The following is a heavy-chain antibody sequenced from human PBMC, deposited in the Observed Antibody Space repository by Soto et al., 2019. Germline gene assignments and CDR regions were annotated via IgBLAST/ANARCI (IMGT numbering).Heavy chain of an antibody. CDR3: VREDTGSFGY. D-gene: IGHD2-8*02. Sequence: QVQLVESGGGVVQPGRSLRLSCAASGFTFNNYAMHWVRQAPGKGLEWVAGILYDGSNKYYAGSVKGRFTISRDNSKNTVSLQMNSLRPEDTAVYYCVREDTGSFGYWGQGTLVTVSS. CDR1: GFTFNNYA. J-gene: IGHJ4*02. CDR2: ILYDGSNK. V-gene: IGHV3-30-3*01.